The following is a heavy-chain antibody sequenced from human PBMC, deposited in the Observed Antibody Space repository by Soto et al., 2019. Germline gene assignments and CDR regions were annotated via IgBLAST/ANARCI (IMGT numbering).Heavy chain of an antibody. CDR3: ARDGGQGDAFDI. CDR2: INAGNGNT. Sequence: ASVKVSCKASGYTFTSYAMHWVRQAPGQRLEWMGWINAGNGNTKYSQKFQGRVTITRDTSASTAYMELSSLRSEDTAVYYCARDGGQGDAFDIWGQGTMVTVSS. CDR1: GYTFTSYA. D-gene: IGHD3-16*01. V-gene: IGHV1-3*01. J-gene: IGHJ3*02.